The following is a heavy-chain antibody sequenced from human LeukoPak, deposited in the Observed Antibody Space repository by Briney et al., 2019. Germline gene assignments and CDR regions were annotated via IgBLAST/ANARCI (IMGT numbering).Heavy chain of an antibody. V-gene: IGHV3-48*03. CDR1: GFTFSSYE. J-gene: IGHJ4*02. CDR2: ISSSGSAI. D-gene: IGHD3-22*01. Sequence: LPGGSLRLSCAASGFTFSSYEMNWVRQAPGKGLEWVSYISSSGSAIYYADSVKGRFTISRDNAKDSLYAQMNSLRAEDTAVYYCARGYPSVGYYDSSAYPYFFDYWGQGTLVTVSS. CDR3: ARGYPSVGYYDSSAYPYFFDY.